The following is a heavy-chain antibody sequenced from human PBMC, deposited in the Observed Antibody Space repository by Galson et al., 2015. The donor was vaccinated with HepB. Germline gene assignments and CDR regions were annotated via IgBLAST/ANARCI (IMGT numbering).Heavy chain of an antibody. CDR1: GSTFTSYA. CDR2: INTNTGNP. Sequence: SVKVSCKASGSTFTSYAMNWVRQAPGQGLEWMGWINTNTGNPTYAQGFTGRFVFSLDTSVSTAYLQISSLKAEDTAVYYCARGQWLLLRDLGYYFDYWGQGTLVTVSS. J-gene: IGHJ4*02. CDR3: ARGQWLLLRDLGYYFDY. V-gene: IGHV7-4-1*02. D-gene: IGHD3-22*01.